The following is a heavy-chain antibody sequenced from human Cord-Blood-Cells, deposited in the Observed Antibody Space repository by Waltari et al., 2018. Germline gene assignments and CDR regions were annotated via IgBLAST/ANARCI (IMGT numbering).Heavy chain of an antibody. J-gene: IGHJ4*02. CDR3: ARQPETTYCFDY. D-gene: IGHD1-1*01. Sequence: QVQLQQWGAGLLKPSETLSLTCAVYGGSFSGYYWSWIRQPPGKGLEWIGEINHSGSTNYDPSLKGRVTIPVEPSKNRFSLKLSSVTAADTAVYYCARQPETTYCFDYWGQGTLVTVSS. V-gene: IGHV4-34*01. CDR2: INHSGST. CDR1: GGSFSGYY.